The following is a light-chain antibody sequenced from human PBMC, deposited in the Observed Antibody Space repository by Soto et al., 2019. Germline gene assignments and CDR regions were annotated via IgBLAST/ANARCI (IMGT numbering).Light chain of an antibody. Sequence: EIVLTQSPATVSLSPGERDTLSCRASQSVSSSLVWYQQKPGQAPRLLTYDASKRATGIPARFSGSGSGTDFTLTISSLEPEDFAVYYCQQRSYWPGTFGQGTKVDIK. CDR3: QQRSYWPGT. CDR1: QSVSSS. CDR2: DAS. J-gene: IGKJ1*01. V-gene: IGKV3-11*01.